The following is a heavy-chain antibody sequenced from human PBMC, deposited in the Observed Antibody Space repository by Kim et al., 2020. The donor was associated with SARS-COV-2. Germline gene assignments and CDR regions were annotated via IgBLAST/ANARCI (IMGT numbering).Heavy chain of an antibody. J-gene: IGHJ4*02. CDR3: ARRPYGTIVPLDY. V-gene: IGHV4-4*02. D-gene: IGHD1-7*01. Sequence: YNPPLKSRVTISVDKSKNQFSLKLSSVTAADTAVYYCARRPYGTIVPLDYWGQGTLVTVSS.